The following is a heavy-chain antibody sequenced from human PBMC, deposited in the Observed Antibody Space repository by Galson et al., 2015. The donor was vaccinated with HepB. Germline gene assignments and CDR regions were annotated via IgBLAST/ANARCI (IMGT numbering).Heavy chain of an antibody. V-gene: IGHV1-69*13. Sequence: SVKVSCKASGGTFSSYAISWVRQAPGQGLEWMGGIIPIFGTANYAQKFQGRVTITADESTGTAYMELSSLRSEDTAVYYCAHDLHSSVAGNNWGQGTLVTVSS. CDR3: AHDLHSSVAGNN. J-gene: IGHJ4*02. D-gene: IGHD6-19*01. CDR2: IIPIFGTA. CDR1: GGTFSSYA.